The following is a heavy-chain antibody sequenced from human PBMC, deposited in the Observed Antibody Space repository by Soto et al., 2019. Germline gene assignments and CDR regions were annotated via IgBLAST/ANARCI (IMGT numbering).Heavy chain of an antibody. J-gene: IGHJ6*02. CDR2: ISWDGGST. V-gene: IGHV3-43D*03. CDR1: GFTFDDYA. CDR3: ARLGSYYGMDV. D-gene: IGHD3-16*01. Sequence: GGSLRLSCVASGFTFDDYAMHWVRQAPGKGLEWVSLISWDGGSTYYADSVKGRFTISRDNSKNSLYLQMNSLRAEDTALYYCARLGSYYGMDVWGQGTTVTVSS.